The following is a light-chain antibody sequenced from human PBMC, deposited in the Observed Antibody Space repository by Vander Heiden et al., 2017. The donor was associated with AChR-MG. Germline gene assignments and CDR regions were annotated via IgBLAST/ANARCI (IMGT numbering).Light chain of an antibody. CDR3: LQYGSSPLS. V-gene: IGKV3-20*01. CDR1: QSVSSNY. Sequence: EIVLTQSPGTLSLSPGDRASLSCRASQSVSSNYLAWYQQRPGQGPRLLIYGASSRATGIPDRFSGSGSGTDFTLTVSRLEPEDFAVYFCLQYGSSPLSFGGGTKVEIK. CDR2: GAS. J-gene: IGKJ4*01.